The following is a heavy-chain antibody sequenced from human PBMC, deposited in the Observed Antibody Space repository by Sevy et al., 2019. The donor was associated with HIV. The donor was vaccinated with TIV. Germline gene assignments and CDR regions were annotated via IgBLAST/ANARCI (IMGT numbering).Heavy chain of an antibody. J-gene: IGHJ5*02. D-gene: IGHD4-17*01. CDR2: IGGSGGSA. Sequence: GGSLRLSSAASGFPFSSYAMSWARPAPGKGLERVSTIGGSGGSAYYADSVKGRFTISRDNSKNTLFLQMHSLRAEDTAVYYCAKGLRGTTTNNWFDPWGQGTLVTVSS. CDR1: GFPFSSYA. CDR3: AKGLRGTTTNNWFDP. V-gene: IGHV3-23*01.